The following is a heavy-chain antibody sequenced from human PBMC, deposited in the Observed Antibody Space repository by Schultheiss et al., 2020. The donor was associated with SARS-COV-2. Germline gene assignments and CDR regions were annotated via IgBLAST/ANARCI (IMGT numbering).Heavy chain of an antibody. CDR2: IYPGEGDSET. J-gene: IGHJ1*01. CDR1: GYSFTSYW. Sequence: GESLKISCKGSGYSFTSYWIGWVRQMPGKGLEWMGIIYPGEGDSETRYSPSFQGQVTFSADKYIGTAYLQWDSLKASDTAMYYCARVLDYAGTTLFLQYWGQGTLVTVSS. D-gene: IGHD4-23*01. CDR3: ARVLDYAGTTLFLQY. V-gene: IGHV5-51*01.